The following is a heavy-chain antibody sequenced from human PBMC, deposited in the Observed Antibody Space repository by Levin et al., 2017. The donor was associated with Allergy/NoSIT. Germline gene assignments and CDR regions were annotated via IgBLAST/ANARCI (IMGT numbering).Heavy chain of an antibody. D-gene: IGHD3-22*01. CDR3: AKDLNVYYDSSGIDEY. J-gene: IGHJ4*02. V-gene: IGHV3-23*01. Sequence: GGSLRLSCAASGFTFSSYAMSWVRQAPGRGLEWVSAITGGGTTTYYADSVKGRFTISRDNSKNTLYLQMNSLRVEDTAVYYCAKDLNVYYDSSGIDEYWGQGTLVTVSS. CDR1: GFTFSSYA. CDR2: ITGGGTTT.